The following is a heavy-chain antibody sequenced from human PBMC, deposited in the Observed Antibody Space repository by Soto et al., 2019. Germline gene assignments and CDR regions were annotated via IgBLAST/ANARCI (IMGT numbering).Heavy chain of an antibody. Sequence: PSETLSLTCAVSGYSISSGYYWGWIRQPPGKGLEWIGSIYHSGSTYYNPSLKSRVTISVDTSKNQFSLKLSSVTAADTAVYYCARVIGYSGNFFDYWGQGTLVTVS. J-gene: IGHJ4*02. CDR1: GYSISSGYY. D-gene: IGHD1-26*01. CDR2: IYHSGST. CDR3: ARVIGYSGNFFDY. V-gene: IGHV4-38-2*01.